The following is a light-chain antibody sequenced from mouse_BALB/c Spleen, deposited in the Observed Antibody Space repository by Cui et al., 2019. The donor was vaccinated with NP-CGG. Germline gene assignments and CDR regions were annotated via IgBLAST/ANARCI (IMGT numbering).Light chain of an antibody. V-gene: IGLV1*01. CDR1: TGAVTTSNY. CDR2: GTN. Sequence: AVETQESALSTAPGKTVTLTCRSSTGAVTTSNYANWVQEKPDHLFTGLIGGTNNRAPGVPARFSGSLIGDKAALTITGAQTEDEAIYFCALWYSNHWVFGGGTKLTVL. J-gene: IGLJ1*01. CDR3: ALWYSNHWV.